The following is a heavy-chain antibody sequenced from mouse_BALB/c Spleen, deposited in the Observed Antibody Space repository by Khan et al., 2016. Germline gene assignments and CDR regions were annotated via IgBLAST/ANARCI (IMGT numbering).Heavy chain of an antibody. CDR1: GYSITSDYA. CDR3: ARGMITTFDY. V-gene: IGHV3-2*02. CDR2: ISYSGST. Sequence: EVQLQESGPGLVKPSQSLSLTCTVTGYSITSDYAWNWIRQFPGDKLEWMGYISYSGSTSYNPSLKSRISLTRDTSKNQFFLQLNSVTTEDTATSYCARGMITTFDYWGQGTTLTVSS. D-gene: IGHD2-4*01. J-gene: IGHJ2*01.